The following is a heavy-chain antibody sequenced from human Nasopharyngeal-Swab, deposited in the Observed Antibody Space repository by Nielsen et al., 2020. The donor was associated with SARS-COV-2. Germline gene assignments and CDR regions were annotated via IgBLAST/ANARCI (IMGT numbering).Heavy chain of an antibody. D-gene: IGHD5-18*01. CDR1: GFTFSSYT. Sequence: GVLRLSCAASGFTFSSYTMNWVRQAPGKGLEWVSTIGGSTGNTYYAASVKGRFTISRDNSKSTLYLQMNSLSAEDTAVYYCAKRYADTYGYPANFFDYWGPGTLVTVSS. CDR2: IGGSTGNT. CDR3: AKRYADTYGYPANFFDY. J-gene: IGHJ4*02. V-gene: IGHV3-23*01.